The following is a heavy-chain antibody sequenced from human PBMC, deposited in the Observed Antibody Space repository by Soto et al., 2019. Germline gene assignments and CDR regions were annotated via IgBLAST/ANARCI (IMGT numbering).Heavy chain of an antibody. CDR3: ARDERIAVAGTDT. CDR1: GFTFSNYA. CDR2: ISGPGGST. J-gene: IGHJ5*02. V-gene: IGHV3-23*01. Sequence: EVRLLESGGGLVQPGGSLRLSCAASGFTFSNYAMTWVRQAAGKGLEWVSSISGPGGSTYYADSVQGRFTISRDNSKNTLFLQMNSLRAEDTALYYCARDERIAVAGTDTWGQGILVTVTS. D-gene: IGHD6-19*01.